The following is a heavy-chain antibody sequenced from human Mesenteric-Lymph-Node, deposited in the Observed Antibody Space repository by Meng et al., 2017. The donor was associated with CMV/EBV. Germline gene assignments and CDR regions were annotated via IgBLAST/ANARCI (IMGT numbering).Heavy chain of an antibody. CDR1: GLTVSTIH. J-gene: IGHJ3*02. V-gene: IGHV3-53*01. Sequence: GGSLRLSCEASGLTVSTIHMNWVRQVPGKGLEWVSVRYYGGSTFYIDAVKGRFTIATDSSKNTLYLQMNSLRAEDTAMYYCARSGAIDAFDIWGQGTMVTVSS. CDR3: ARSGAIDAFDI. D-gene: IGHD3-10*01. CDR2: RYYGGST.